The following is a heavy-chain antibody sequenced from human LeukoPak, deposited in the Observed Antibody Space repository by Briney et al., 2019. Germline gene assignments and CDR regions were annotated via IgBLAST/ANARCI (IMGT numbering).Heavy chain of an antibody. CDR2: IKPRDGGT. Sequence: ASLRVSPKRSRYTPTGYSLHSGRPSPRPGHWWGGYIKPRDGGTSSPPNFRGRVTMTTDASSSTVYMELSRLTSDDTAIYYCAREGNGLLSKDLDYWGQGTLVTVSS. J-gene: IGHJ4*02. D-gene: IGHD2-15*01. V-gene: IGHV1-2*02. CDR3: AREGNGLLSKDLDY. CDR1: RYTPTGYS.